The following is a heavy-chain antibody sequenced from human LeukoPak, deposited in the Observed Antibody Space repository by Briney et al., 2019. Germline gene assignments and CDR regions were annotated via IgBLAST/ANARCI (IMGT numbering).Heavy chain of an antibody. D-gene: IGHD3-10*01. CDR2: IYYSGST. CDR1: GGSISSGGYY. V-gene: IGHV4-31*03. Sequence: RASETLSLTCTVSGGSISSGGYYWSWIRQHPGKGLEWIGYIYYSGSTYYNPSLKSRVTISVDTSKNQFSLKLSSVTAADTAVYYCARESRYGSGSYSPPYYFDYWGQGTLVTVSS. CDR3: ARESRYGSGSYSPPYYFDY. J-gene: IGHJ4*02.